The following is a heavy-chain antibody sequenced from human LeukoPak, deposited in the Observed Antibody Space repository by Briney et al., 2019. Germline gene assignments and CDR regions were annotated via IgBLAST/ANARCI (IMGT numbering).Heavy chain of an antibody. CDR3: ARASFIENYWVIDY. CDR2: IYYSGST. D-gene: IGHD1-7*01. V-gene: IGHV4-59*12. CDR1: GGWISRYY. Sequence: SETLSLTCTVYGGWISRYYWSWIRQPPGGGLEWVGYIYYSGSTNYKPSLKSRVAISVDTPKHQFALALNSVTAADTAVYYSARASFIENYWVIDYWGQGALVTVS. J-gene: IGHJ4*02.